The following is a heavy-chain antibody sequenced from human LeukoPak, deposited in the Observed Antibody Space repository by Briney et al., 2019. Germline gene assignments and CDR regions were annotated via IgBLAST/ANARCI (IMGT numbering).Heavy chain of an antibody. CDR2: IYTSGST. CDR3: ARGPRAAAAGDY. D-gene: IGHD6-13*01. Sequence: SETLSLTCTVSGGSISSGSYYWSWVRQPAGRGLEWIVRIYTSGSTNYNPSLKSRVTISVDTAKNQFSLKLSSVTAADTAVYYCARGPRAAAAGDYWGQGTLVTVSS. J-gene: IGHJ4*02. CDR1: GGSISSGSYY. V-gene: IGHV4-61*02.